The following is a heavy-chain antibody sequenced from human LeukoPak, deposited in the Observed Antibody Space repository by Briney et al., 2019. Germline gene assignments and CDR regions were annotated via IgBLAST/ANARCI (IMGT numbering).Heavy chain of an antibody. CDR1: GFTFSSYS. J-gene: IGHJ4*02. CDR3: ARGGLYCSSTTCYAATFDY. V-gene: IGHV3-21*01. Sequence: PGGSLTLSCAASGFTFSSYSMNWVRQAPGKGLEWVSSISDSSSFIYYADSMKGRFTISRDNAKNSLNLQMNSLRAEDTAVYYCARGGLYCSSTTCYAATFDYWGQGALVTVSS. D-gene: IGHD2-2*01. CDR2: ISDSSSFI.